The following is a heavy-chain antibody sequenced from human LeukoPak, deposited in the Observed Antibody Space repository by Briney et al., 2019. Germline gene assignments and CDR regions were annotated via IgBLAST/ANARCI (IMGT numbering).Heavy chain of an antibody. Sequence: ASVKVSCKASGYTFTGYYMHWMRQAPGQGLEWMGWINPNSGGTNYAQKFQGRVTMTRDTSISTAYMELSRLRSDDTAVYYCARGTTSGYSYGYFDYWGQGTLVTVSS. CDR2: INPNSGGT. CDR1: GYTFTGYY. V-gene: IGHV1-2*02. J-gene: IGHJ4*02. D-gene: IGHD5-18*01. CDR3: ARGTTSGYSYGYFDY.